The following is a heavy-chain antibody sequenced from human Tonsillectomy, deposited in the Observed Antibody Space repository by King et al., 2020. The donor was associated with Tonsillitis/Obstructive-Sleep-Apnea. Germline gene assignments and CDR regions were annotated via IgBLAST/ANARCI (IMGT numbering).Heavy chain of an antibody. J-gene: IGHJ3*02. D-gene: IGHD3-22*01. CDR3: ARVFDYYDSSGYRAFDI. Sequence: QLVQSGGGLVQPGGSLRLSCAASGFTFSSFWMSWVRQAPGKGLEWVANIKEDGSEKYYVDSVKGRFTISRDNAKNSLYLQMNSLRAEDTAVYYCARVFDYYDSSGYRAFDIWGQGTMVTVSS. V-gene: IGHV3-7*03. CDR1: GFTFSSFW. CDR2: IKEDGSEK.